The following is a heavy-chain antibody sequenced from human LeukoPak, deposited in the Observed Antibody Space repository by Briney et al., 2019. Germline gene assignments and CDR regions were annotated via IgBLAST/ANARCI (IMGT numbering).Heavy chain of an antibody. CDR3: ARERGGHDYGGYPWGYYYYMDV. J-gene: IGHJ6*03. Sequence: GASVKVSCKASGGTFSSYAISWVRQAPGQGLEWMGGISPIFGTANYAQKFQGRVTITTDESTSTAYMELSSLRSEDTAVYYCARERGGHDYGGYPWGYYYYMDVWGKGTTVTVSS. V-gene: IGHV1-69*05. CDR1: GGTFSSYA. D-gene: IGHD4-23*01. CDR2: ISPIFGTA.